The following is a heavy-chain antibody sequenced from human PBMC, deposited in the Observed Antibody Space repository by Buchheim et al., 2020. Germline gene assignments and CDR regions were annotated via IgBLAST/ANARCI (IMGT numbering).Heavy chain of an antibody. CDR2: ISNAESNE. Sequence: QVQLVQSGGGVVQTGGSLRLSCAASGFTFSRYSLHWVRQAPGKGLEWVALISNAESNEYYADSVKGRFTISRDNSKNAQYLQMNSLRPEDAAVYYCARGEELYFDHWGQGTL. D-gene: IGHD3-16*01. J-gene: IGHJ4*02. V-gene: IGHV3-30-3*01. CDR3: ARGEELYFDH. CDR1: GFTFSRYS.